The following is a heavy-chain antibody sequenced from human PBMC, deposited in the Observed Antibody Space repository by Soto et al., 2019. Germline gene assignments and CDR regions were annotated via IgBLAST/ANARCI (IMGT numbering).Heavy chain of an antibody. D-gene: IGHD1-26*01. Sequence: GGSLRLSCAASGFTFSSYGMHWVRQAPGKGLEWVAVIWYDGSNKYYADSVKGRFTISRDNSKNTLYLQMNSLRAEDTAVYYCARDRMEWELPYLLYYGMDVWGQGTTVTVSS. CDR3: ARDRMEWELPYLLYYGMDV. J-gene: IGHJ6*02. V-gene: IGHV3-33*01. CDR1: GFTFSSYG. CDR2: IWYDGSNK.